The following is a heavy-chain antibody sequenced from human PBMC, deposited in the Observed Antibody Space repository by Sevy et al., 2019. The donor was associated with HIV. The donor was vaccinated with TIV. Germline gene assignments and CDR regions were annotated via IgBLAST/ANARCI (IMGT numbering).Heavy chain of an antibody. J-gene: IGHJ4*02. Sequence: ASVKVSCKTSGYTFATYRISWVRQVPGQGPQWMGWISGNDGSTREAQIFQDRVTMTTDRTTSTAYMEVRRLRSDDTAVYYCVRDANYDSESSGYPFDDWGQGTLVTVSS. CDR2: ISGNDGST. CDR3: VRDANYDSESSGYPFDD. CDR1: GYTFATYR. V-gene: IGHV1-18*01. D-gene: IGHD3-22*01.